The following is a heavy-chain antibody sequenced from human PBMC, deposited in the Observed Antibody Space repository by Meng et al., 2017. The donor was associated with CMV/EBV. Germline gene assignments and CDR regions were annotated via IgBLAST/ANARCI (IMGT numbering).Heavy chain of an antibody. V-gene: IGHV3-33*06. CDR1: GFTFSSYG. J-gene: IGHJ4*02. D-gene: IGHD3-22*01. Sequence: GGPLRLSCAAFGFTFSSYGMHWVRQAPGKGLEWVAVIWSDGSNKYYADSVKGRFTISRDNSKNTLYLQMNSLRAEDTAVYYCAKPLTAVVVPTPFDYWGQGTLVTVSS. CDR2: IWSDGSNK. CDR3: AKPLTAVVVPTPFDY.